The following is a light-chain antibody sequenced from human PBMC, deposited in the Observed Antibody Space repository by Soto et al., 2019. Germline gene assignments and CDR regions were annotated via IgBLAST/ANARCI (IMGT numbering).Light chain of an antibody. Sequence: QSVLTQPPSVSGAPGQRVIVSCTGSNSNIGAGYEVHWFQQLPGTAPKLLIYGNINRPSGVPDRFSGSKSGTSASLAITGLQPEDEADYYCQSHDSSLSVLYVFGTGTKLTVL. J-gene: IGLJ1*01. CDR1: NSNIGAGYE. CDR3: QSHDSSLSVLYV. CDR2: GNI. V-gene: IGLV1-40*01.